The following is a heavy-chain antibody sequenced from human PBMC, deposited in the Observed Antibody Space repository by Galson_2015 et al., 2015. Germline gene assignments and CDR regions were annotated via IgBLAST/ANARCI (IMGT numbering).Heavy chain of an antibody. CDR1: GGTFSSYA. CDR2: IIPIFGTA. Sequence: SVKVSCKASGGTFSSYAISCVRQAPGQGLEWMGGIIPIFGTANYAQKFQGRVTITADESTSTAYMELSSLRSEDTAVYYCARSPGVVTIVATGLKIANRGFNDYWGQGTLVTVSS. D-gene: IGHD5-12*01. CDR3: ARSPGVVTIVATGLKIANRGFNDY. J-gene: IGHJ4*02. V-gene: IGHV1-69*13.